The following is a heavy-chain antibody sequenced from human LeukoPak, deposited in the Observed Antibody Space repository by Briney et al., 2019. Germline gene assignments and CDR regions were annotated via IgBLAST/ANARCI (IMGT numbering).Heavy chain of an antibody. V-gene: IGHV3-30*02. CDR2: IRFDGSNK. CDR3: AKCLVGATPHYYYYYMDV. Sequence: PGGSLRLSCAASGFTFSSYGMHWVRQAPGKGLEWVAFIRFDGSNKYYADSVKGRFTISRDNSKNTLYLQMNSLRAEDTVVYYCAKCLVGATPHYYYYYMDVWGKGTTVTVSS. J-gene: IGHJ6*03. CDR1: GFTFSSYG. D-gene: IGHD1-26*01.